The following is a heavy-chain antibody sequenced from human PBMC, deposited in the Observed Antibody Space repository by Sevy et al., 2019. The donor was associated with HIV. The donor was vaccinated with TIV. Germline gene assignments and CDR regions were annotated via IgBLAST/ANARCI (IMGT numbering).Heavy chain of an antibody. CDR1: GLTFSSYW. V-gene: IGHV3-7*01. CDR2: IKQDGSEK. J-gene: IGHJ4*02. D-gene: IGHD2-15*01. Sequence: GGSLRLSCAASGLTFSSYWMSWVRQAPGKGLEWVANIKQDGSEKYYVDSVKGRFTISRDNAKNSLYLQMNSLRAEDTAVYYCARDELGWWELLYWGQGTLVTVSS. CDR3: ARDELGWWELLY.